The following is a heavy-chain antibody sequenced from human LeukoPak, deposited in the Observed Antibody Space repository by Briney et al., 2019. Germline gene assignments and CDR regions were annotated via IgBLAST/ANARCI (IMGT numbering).Heavy chain of an antibody. CDR3: AREPVGTTKHWDS. Sequence: GGSLRLSCAASGFTFSSYGMHWVRQAPGKGLEWVAFIRYDGSNKYYADSVKGRFTISRDNSKNTLYLQMNSLRAEDTAVYYCAREPVGTTKHWDSWGQGTLVTVSS. CDR2: IRYDGSNK. V-gene: IGHV3-30*02. J-gene: IGHJ4*02. CDR1: GFTFSSYG. D-gene: IGHD1-26*01.